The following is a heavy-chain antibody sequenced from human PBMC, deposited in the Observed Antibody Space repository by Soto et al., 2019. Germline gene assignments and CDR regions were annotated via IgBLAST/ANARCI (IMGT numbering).Heavy chain of an antibody. CDR3: ARDHSSSILFDY. V-gene: IGHV3-48*03. CDR1: GFTFSSYE. D-gene: IGHD6-6*01. CDR2: ISSSGSTI. Sequence: GGSLRLSCAASGFTFSSYEMNWVRQAPGKGLEWVSYISSSGSTIYYADSVKGRFTISRDNAKNSLYLQMNSLRAEDTAVYYCARDHSSSILFDYWGQGTLVTVSS. J-gene: IGHJ4*02.